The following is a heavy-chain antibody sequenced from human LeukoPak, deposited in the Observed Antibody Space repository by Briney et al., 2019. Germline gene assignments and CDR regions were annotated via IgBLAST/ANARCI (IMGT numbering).Heavy chain of an antibody. CDR1: GFTFSSYS. CDR2: ISSSSRYI. Sequence: GGSLRLSCAASGFTFSSYSMNWVRQAPGKGLEWVSSISSSSRYIYYADSVKGRFTISRDNAKNSLYLQMNSLRAEDTAVYYCARVAVAGKNWFDPWGQGTLVTVSS. CDR3: ARVAVAGKNWFDP. D-gene: IGHD6-19*01. J-gene: IGHJ5*02. V-gene: IGHV3-21*01.